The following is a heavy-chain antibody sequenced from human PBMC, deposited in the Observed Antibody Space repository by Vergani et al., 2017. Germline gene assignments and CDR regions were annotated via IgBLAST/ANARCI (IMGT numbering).Heavy chain of an antibody. CDR2: IYTSGST. CDR1: GGSISSGSYY. CDR3: ASGFYDSSGYYSDR. D-gene: IGHD3-22*01. J-gene: IGHJ4*02. V-gene: IGHV4-61*02. Sequence: QVQLQESGPGLVKPSQTLSLTCTVSGGSISSGSYYWSWIRQPAGKGLEWIGRIYTSGSTNYNPSLKRRVTMSVDTSKNQFSLKLSSVTAADTAVYYCASGFYDSSGYYSDRWGQGTLVTVSS.